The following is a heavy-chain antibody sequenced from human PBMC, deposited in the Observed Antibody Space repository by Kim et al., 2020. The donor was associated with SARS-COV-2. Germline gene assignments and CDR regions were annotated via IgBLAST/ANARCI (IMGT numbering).Heavy chain of an antibody. CDR2: RGGI. V-gene: IGHV4-59*01. Sequence: RGGISYNPSLMSRVTSSLDTSNNQFSLKVTSVTSADTAVYYCARAYSAIDYWGQGALVTVSS. CDR3: ARAYSAIDY. J-gene: IGHJ4*02. D-gene: IGHD2-15*01.